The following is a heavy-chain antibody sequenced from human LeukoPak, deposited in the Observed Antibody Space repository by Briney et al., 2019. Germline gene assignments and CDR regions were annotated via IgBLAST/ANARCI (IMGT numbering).Heavy chain of an antibody. CDR1: GGTFSSYA. CDR2: IIPIFGTA. D-gene: IGHD3-3*01. J-gene: IGHJ4*02. Sequence: ASVKVSCKASGGTFSSYAISWVRQAPGQGLEWMGGIIPIFGTANYVHKFQGRVTINADKSTSTAYMELSSMRSEDTAVYYCARSPPPNGFGVVTPYYFDYWGQGTLVTVSS. CDR3: ARSPPPNGFGVVTPYYFDY. V-gene: IGHV1-69*06.